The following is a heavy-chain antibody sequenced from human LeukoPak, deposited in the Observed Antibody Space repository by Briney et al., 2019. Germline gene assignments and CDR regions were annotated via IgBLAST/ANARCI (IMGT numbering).Heavy chain of an antibody. Sequence: GGSLRLSCAASGFTFSSDWMHWARQAKGKGLVWVSRSNRDGRSTTYADSVKGRFTISRDNAKNTLYLQMNSLRAEDTAVYYKERPAYDILTGPSFDYWGQGTLVTVSS. CDR1: GFTFSSDW. D-gene: IGHD3-9*01. V-gene: IGHV3-74*01. CDR2: SNRDGRST. J-gene: IGHJ4*02. CDR3: ERPAYDILTGPSFDY.